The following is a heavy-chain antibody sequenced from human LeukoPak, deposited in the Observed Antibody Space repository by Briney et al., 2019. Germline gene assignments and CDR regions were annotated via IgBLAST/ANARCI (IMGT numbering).Heavy chain of an antibody. D-gene: IGHD3-10*01. CDR2: IYYSGST. CDR3: ARTTAGLWFGELLSHAFDI. Sequence: SETLSLTCTVSGGSISSYYWSWIRQPPGKGLEWIGYIYYSGSTNYNPSLKSRVTISVDTSKNQFSLKLSSVTAADTAVYFCARTTAGLWFGELLSHAFDIWGQGTMVTVSS. V-gene: IGHV4-59*08. CDR1: GGSISSYY. J-gene: IGHJ3*02.